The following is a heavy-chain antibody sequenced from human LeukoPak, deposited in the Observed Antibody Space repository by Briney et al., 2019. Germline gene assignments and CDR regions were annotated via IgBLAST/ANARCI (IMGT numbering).Heavy chain of an antibody. CDR1: GFTSSSYG. CDR2: IWYDGSNK. J-gene: IGHJ6*03. CDR3: ARVPQDAYEVYMYV. D-gene: IGHD5-12*01. Sequence: PGRSLRLSCAASGFTSSSYGMHWVRQAPGKGLEWVAVIWYDGSNKYYADSVKGRFTISRDNSKNTLYLQMNSLRAEDMAVYYCARVPQDAYEVYMYVWGKGTTVTVSS. V-gene: IGHV3-33*01.